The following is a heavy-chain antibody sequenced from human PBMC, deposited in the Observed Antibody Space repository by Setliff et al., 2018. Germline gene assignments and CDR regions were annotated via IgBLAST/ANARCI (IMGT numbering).Heavy chain of an antibody. Sequence: GASVKVSCKASGGTFSSYAISWVRQAPGQGLEWMGGIIPIFGTANYAQKFQGRVTVTTDESTSTAYMELSSLRSEDTAVYYCARDVSGSEGSWGQGTLVTVSS. J-gene: IGHJ4*02. V-gene: IGHV1-69*05. D-gene: IGHD1-26*01. CDR1: GGTFSSYA. CDR2: IIPIFGTA. CDR3: ARDVSGSEGS.